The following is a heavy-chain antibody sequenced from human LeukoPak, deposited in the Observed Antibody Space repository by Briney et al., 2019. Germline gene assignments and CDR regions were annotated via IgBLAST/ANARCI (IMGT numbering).Heavy chain of an antibody. CDR1: GFTFSDYY. D-gene: IGHD3-22*01. CDR2: ISSSGGTI. V-gene: IGHV3-11*01. J-gene: IGHJ4*02. CDR3: ARDPRDSSGYKDY. Sequence: GGSLRLSCAASGFTFSDYYMSWIRQAPGKGLEWVSYISSSGGTIYYADSVKGRFTISRDNAKNSLYLQMNSLRAEDTAVYYCARDPRDSSGYKDYWGQGTLVTVSS.